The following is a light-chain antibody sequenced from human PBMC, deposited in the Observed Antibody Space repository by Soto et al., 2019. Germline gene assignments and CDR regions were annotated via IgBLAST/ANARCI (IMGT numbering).Light chain of an antibody. V-gene: IGKV1-39*01. Sequence: DIQMTQSPSSLSASVGYRVTITCRESQSISSYLNWYQQIPGKAPKLLIYAASSLQSGVPSRFSGSGSGTDFTLTISSLQPEDFATYYCQQSYSTPWTFGQGTKVDIK. J-gene: IGKJ1*01. CDR3: QQSYSTPWT. CDR2: AAS. CDR1: QSISSY.